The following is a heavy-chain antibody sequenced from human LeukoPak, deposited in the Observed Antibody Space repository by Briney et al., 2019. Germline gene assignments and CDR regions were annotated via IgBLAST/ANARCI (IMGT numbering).Heavy chain of an antibody. D-gene: IGHD3-16*01. CDR3: AAGQRGAYSSPLYYYYYYMDV. J-gene: IGHJ6*03. CDR2: INHSGST. V-gene: IGHV4-34*01. CDR1: GGSFSGYY. Sequence: PSETLSLTCAVYGGSFSGYYWSWIRQPPGKGLEWIREINHSGSTNYNPSLKSRVTISVDTSKNQFSLKLSSVTAADTAVYYCAAGQRGAYSSPLYYYYYYMDVWGKGATVTVSS.